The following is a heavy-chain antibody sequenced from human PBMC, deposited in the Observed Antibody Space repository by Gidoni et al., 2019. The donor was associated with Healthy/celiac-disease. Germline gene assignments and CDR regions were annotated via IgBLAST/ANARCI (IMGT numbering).Heavy chain of an antibody. D-gene: IGHD3-16*02. Sequence: QLQLQESGPRLVKPSATLSLSCTVSVCSISTSSYYWGWIRQPPGKGLAWIGSIYYSGSTYYNPSLKSRVTISVDTSKNQFSLKLSSVTAADTAVYYCASQSFFGTFGGVIVGFDYWGQGTLVTVSS. CDR3: ASQSFFGTFGGVIVGFDY. CDR1: VCSISTSSYY. CDR2: IYYSGST. V-gene: IGHV4-39*01. J-gene: IGHJ4*02.